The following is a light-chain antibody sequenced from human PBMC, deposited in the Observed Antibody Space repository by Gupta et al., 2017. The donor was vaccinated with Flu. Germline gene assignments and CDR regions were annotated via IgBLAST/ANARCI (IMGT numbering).Light chain of an antibody. CDR2: EAT. J-gene: IGKJ2*01. V-gene: IGKV5-2*01. CDR1: QDIDDD. Sequence: PAFMSATPGDNVNISCKDSQDIDDDMNWYQQKPGEAAIFIIQEATTSGTGIPDRFSGSGYGTDFTLTINNRESEDAAYYYCQQQGNFPFTFGQGTKLEIK. CDR3: QQQGNFPFT.